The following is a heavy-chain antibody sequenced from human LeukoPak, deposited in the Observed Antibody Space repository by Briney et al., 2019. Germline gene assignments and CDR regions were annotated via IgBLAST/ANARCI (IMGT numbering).Heavy chain of an antibody. Sequence: PSGTLSLTCAVYGGSFSGYYWSWIRQPPGKGLEWIGEINHSGSTNYNPSLKSRVTISVDTSKNQFSLKLSSVTAADTAVYYCARVNINNWHSCDYWGQGTLVTVSS. CDR2: INHSGST. D-gene: IGHD1-1*01. J-gene: IGHJ4*02. CDR3: ARVNINNWHSCDY. CDR1: GGSFSGYY. V-gene: IGHV4-34*01.